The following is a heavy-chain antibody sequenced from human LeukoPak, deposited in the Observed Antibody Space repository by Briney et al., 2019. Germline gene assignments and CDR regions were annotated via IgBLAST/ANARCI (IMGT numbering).Heavy chain of an antibody. CDR1: GGTFSSYT. D-gene: IGHD5-18*01. Sequence: SVKVSCKASGGTFSSYTISWVRQAPGQGLEWMGRIIPILGIANYAQKLQGRVTITADKSTSTAYMELSSLRSEDTAVYYCARDRAAMARTIDPWGQGTLVTVSS. CDR3: ARDRAAMARTIDP. V-gene: IGHV1-69*04. CDR2: IIPILGIA. J-gene: IGHJ5*02.